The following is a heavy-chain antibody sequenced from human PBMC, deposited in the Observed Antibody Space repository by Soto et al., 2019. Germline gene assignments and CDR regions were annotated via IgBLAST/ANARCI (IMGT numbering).Heavy chain of an antibody. CDR2: IYHSGST. CDR1: GGSISSGGYS. J-gene: IGHJ5*02. Sequence: SSETLSLTCAVSGGSISSGGYSWSRIRQPPGKGLEWIGYIYHSGSTYYNPSLKSRVTISVDRSKNQFSLKLSSVTAADTAVYYCARGQRIVVHGGWFDPWGQGTLVTVSS. V-gene: IGHV4-30-2*01. CDR3: ARGQRIVVHGGWFDP. D-gene: IGHD2-15*01.